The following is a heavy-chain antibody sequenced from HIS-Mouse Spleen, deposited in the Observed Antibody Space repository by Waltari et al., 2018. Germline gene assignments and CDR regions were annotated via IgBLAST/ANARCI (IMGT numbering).Heavy chain of an antibody. CDR3: ARSPYYDFWSGYSDNWFDP. J-gene: IGHJ5*02. V-gene: IGHV4-31*03. D-gene: IGHD3-3*01. CDR1: GCSISRGGYS. CDR2: IDYSGST. Sequence: QVQLQESGPGLVTPSQTLSLTCTVSGCSISRGGYSWGWLSQHPGKGLEWIGYIDYSGSTYYNPSLKSRVTISVDTSKNQFSLKLSSVTAADTAVYYCARSPYYDFWSGYSDNWFDPWGQGTLVTVSS.